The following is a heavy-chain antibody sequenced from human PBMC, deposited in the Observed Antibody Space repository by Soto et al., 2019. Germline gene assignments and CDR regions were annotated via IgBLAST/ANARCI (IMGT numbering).Heavy chain of an antibody. CDR3: ARDGDYYDSSGYYLRDAFDI. D-gene: IGHD3-22*01. CDR1: GFTFSDHY. Sequence: QVQLVESGGGLVKPGGSLRLSCAASGFTFSDHYMSWIRQAPGTGLEWISYISGSGGIIYHADSVKGRFTISRDNTKNSLYLQMNCLRAGDTAVYYCARDGDYYDSSGYYLRDAFDIWGQGTTVTVSS. J-gene: IGHJ3*02. CDR2: ISGSGGII. V-gene: IGHV3-11*01.